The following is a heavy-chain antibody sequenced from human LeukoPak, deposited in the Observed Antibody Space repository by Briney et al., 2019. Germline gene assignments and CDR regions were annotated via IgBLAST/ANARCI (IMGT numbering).Heavy chain of an antibody. CDR1: GGSISSGDYY. D-gene: IGHD2-2*01. V-gene: IGHV4-30-4*01. J-gene: IGHJ4*02. CDR2: IYYSGST. Sequence: SETLSLTRTVSGGSISSGDYYWSWIRQPPGKGLEWIGYIYYSGSTYYNPSLKSRVTISVDTSKNQFSLKLSSVTAADTAVYYCARVVVSACADYWGQGTLVTVSS. CDR3: ARVVVSACADY.